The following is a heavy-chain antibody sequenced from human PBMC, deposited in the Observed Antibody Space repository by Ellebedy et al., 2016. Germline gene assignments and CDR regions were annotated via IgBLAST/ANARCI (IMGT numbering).Heavy chain of an antibody. CDR3: AKDGETIFGVGSDCYMDV. CDR2: ISGSGGSA. Sequence: GESLKISCAASGFTFSSYAMSWVRQAPGKGLEWVSAISGSGGSAYYADSVKGRFTISRDNSKNTLYLQMNSLRVEETAAYYCAKDGETIFGVGSDCYMDVWGKGTTVTVSS. V-gene: IGHV3-23*01. CDR1: GFTFSSYA. J-gene: IGHJ6*03. D-gene: IGHD3-3*01.